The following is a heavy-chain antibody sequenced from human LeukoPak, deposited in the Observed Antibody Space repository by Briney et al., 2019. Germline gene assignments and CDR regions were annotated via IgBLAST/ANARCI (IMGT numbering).Heavy chain of an antibody. CDR2: IYYSGST. D-gene: IGHD3-16*01. Sequence: PSETLSLTCTVSGGSISSSSYYWGWIRQPPGKGLEWIGRIYYSGSTYYNPSLKSRVTISVDTSKNQFSLKLSSVTAADTAVYYCARHEITSYAGDYWGQGTLVTVSS. CDR3: ARHEITSYAGDY. J-gene: IGHJ4*02. V-gene: IGHV4-39*01. CDR1: GGSISSSSYY.